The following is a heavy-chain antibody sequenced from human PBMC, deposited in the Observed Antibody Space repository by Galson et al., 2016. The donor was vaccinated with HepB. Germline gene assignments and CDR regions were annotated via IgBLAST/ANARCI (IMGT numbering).Heavy chain of an antibody. D-gene: IGHD6-13*01. CDR3: AKDLWVRQQLAYYFDH. CDR1: EFTFSSYA. V-gene: IGHV3-23*01. CDR2: ISHSGGTT. Sequence: SLRLSCAASEFTFSSYAMAWVRQAPGEGLEWVSGISHSGGTTYYADSVKGRFTVSRDNSKNTLYLQMSSLRAEDTAVYYCAKDLWVRQQLAYYFDHWGQGTLVTVSS. J-gene: IGHJ4*02.